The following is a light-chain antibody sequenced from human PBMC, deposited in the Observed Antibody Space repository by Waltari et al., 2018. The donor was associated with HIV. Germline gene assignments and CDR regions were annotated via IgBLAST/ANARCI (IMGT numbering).Light chain of an antibody. CDR1: PSVLYSSNSKNF. V-gene: IGKV4-1*01. CDR3: QQYYSTPLT. CDR2: WAS. J-gene: IGKJ4*01. Sequence: DIVMTQSTDSLAVALGERATINCKSSPSVLYSSNSKNFLAWYQQKPGQPPKLLIYWASTRESGVPDRFSGSGSGTDFTLTISSLQAEDVAVYYCQQYYSTPLTFGGGTKVEIK.